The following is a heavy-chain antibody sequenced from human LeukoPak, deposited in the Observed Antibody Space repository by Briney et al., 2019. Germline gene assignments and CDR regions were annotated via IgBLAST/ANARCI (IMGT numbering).Heavy chain of an antibody. CDR3: ARAPGSSFAWFDP. D-gene: IGHD6-13*01. J-gene: IGHJ5*02. V-gene: IGHV1-8*02. CDR1: GYTFTSYG. CDR2: MNPNSGNT. Sequence: ASVKVSCKASGYTFTSYGINWVRQATGQGLEWMGWMNPNSGNTGYAQKFQGRVTMTRNTSISTAYMELSSLRSEDTAVYYCARAPGSSFAWFDPWGQGTLVTVSS.